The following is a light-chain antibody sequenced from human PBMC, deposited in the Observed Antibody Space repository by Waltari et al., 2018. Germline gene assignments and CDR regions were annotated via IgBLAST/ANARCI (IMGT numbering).Light chain of an antibody. CDR3: QQSYSIYT. V-gene: IGKV1-39*01. CDR2: AAS. Sequence: DIQMTQSPSSLSASVGDRVTITCRASQSISSYLNWYQQKPGKAPKLLIYAASSLQSGVPSRFSGSGSGTDFTLTISSLQPEDFATYYCQQSYSIYTFVQGTKMEIK. J-gene: IGKJ2*01. CDR1: QSISSY.